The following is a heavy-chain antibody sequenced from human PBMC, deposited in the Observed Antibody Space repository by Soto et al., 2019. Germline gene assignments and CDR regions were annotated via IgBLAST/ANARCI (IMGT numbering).Heavy chain of an antibody. CDR3: ARKLGSSTSQVSAPHLEYYYYYYMDV. Sequence: SETLSLTCAVYGGSFSGYYWSWIRQPPGKGLEWIGEINHSGSTNYNPSLKSRVTISVDTSKNQFSLKLSSVTAADTAVYYCARKLGSSTSQVSAPHLEYYYYYYMDVWGKGTTVTVSS. V-gene: IGHV4-34*01. CDR2: INHSGST. CDR1: GGSFSGYY. D-gene: IGHD2-2*01. J-gene: IGHJ6*03.